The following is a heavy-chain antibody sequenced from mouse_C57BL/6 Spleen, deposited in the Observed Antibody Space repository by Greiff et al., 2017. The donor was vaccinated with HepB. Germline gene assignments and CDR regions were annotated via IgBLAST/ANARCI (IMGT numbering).Heavy chain of an antibody. D-gene: IGHD1-1*01. J-gene: IGHJ2*01. Sequence: VQLQQSGPELVKPGASVKMSCKASGYTFTDYNMHWVKQSHGKSLEWIGYINPNNGGTSYNQKFKGKATLTVNKSSSTAYMELRSLTSEDSAVYYCARLNDGEKYYFDYWGQGTTLTVSS. V-gene: IGHV1-22*01. CDR1: GYTFTDYN. CDR2: INPNNGGT. CDR3: ARLNDGEKYYFDY.